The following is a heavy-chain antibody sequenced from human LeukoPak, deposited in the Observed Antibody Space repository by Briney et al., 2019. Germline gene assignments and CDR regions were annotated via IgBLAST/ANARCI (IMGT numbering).Heavy chain of an antibody. Sequence: PSETLSLTCAVSGYTISSGYYWGWLRHPPRKGLEWIGSIYHSGSTYYNPSLKSRVTISVDTSKNQFSLKLSSVTAADTAVYYCARDRVGRFGELSFWFDPWGQGTLVTVSS. CDR3: ARDRVGRFGELSFWFDP. J-gene: IGHJ5*02. D-gene: IGHD3-10*01. V-gene: IGHV4-38-2*02. CDR1: GYTISSGYY. CDR2: IYHSGST.